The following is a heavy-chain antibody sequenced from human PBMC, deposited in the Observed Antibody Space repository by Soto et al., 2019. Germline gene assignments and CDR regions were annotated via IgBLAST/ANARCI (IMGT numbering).Heavy chain of an antibody. CDR3: AKDRDSNHIYYYYMDV. D-gene: IGHD4-4*01. J-gene: IGHJ6*03. CDR2: ISGSGGST. CDR1: GFTFSSYA. Sequence: EVQLLESGGGLVQPGGSLRLSCAASGFTFSSYAMSWVRQAPGKGLERVSAISGSGGSTYYADSVKGRFTISRDNSKNTLYLQMNSLRAEDTAVYYCAKDRDSNHIYYYYMDVWGKGTTVTVSS. V-gene: IGHV3-23*01.